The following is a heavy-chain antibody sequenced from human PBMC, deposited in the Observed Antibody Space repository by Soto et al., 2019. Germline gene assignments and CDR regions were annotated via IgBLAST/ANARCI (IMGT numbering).Heavy chain of an antibody. CDR3: ARDGGVASVYGMDV. J-gene: IGHJ6*02. Sequence: QVHLVQSGAEVKRPGASVKVSCKASGYTLTDYYIHWVRQAPGQGLEWLGWINPNSGGTNYAQKFRGRVTLSRDPSISTSYLELGRLTTDDTAVYDCARDGGVASVYGMDVWGQGTTVTVSS. V-gene: IGHV1-2*02. CDR2: INPNSGGT. CDR1: GYTLTDYY. D-gene: IGHD2-8*02.